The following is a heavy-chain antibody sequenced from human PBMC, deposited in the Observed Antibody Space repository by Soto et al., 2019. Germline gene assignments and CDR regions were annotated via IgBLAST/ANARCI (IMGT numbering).Heavy chain of an antibody. J-gene: IGHJ4*02. Sequence: GGSLRLSCAASGFTFSSYAMHWVRQAPGKGLEWVAVISYDGSNKYYADSVKGRFTISRDNSKNTLYLQMNSLRAEDTAVYYCAKAFYYYDSSGYYVTDYYFDYWGQGTLVTVSS. D-gene: IGHD3-22*01. CDR3: AKAFYYYDSSGYYVTDYYFDY. V-gene: IGHV3-30-3*01. CDR1: GFTFSSYA. CDR2: ISYDGSNK.